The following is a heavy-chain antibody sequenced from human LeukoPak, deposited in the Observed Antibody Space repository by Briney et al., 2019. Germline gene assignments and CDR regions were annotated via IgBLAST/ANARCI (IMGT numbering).Heavy chain of an antibody. Sequence: ASVKVSCKASGYTFTSYDINWVRQATGQGLEWMGWMNPNSGNTGYAQKFQGRVTMTRNTSISTAYMELSSLRSEDTAVYYCARGLGMVRGVTKGFYNWFDPWGQGTLVTVSS. CDR1: GYTFTSYD. D-gene: IGHD3-10*01. CDR3: ARGLGMVRGVTKGFYNWFDP. V-gene: IGHV1-8*01. J-gene: IGHJ5*02. CDR2: MNPNSGNT.